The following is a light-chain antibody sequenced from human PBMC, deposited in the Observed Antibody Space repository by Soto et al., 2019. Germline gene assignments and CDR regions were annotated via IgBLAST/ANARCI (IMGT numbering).Light chain of an antibody. V-gene: IGLV2-8*01. CDR1: SSDVGAYKY. CDR2: EVT. J-gene: IGLJ2*01. Sequence: QSALTQPPSASGSPGQSVTISCTGTSSDVGAYKYVSWYQQYPGKAPKLMIYEVTKRPSGVPDRFSGSKSGNTASLTVSGLQAEDEADYYCTSYAGSNNHVVFGGGTQLTVL. CDR3: TSYAGSNNHVV.